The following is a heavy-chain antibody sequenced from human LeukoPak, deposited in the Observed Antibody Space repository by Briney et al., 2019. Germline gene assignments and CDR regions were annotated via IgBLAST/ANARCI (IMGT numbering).Heavy chain of an antibody. J-gene: IGHJ6*02. D-gene: IGHD2-15*01. V-gene: IGHV3-30*02. CDR3: AKPRYCSGGSCLEDYYYGMDV. CDR1: GFTFSSYG. CDR2: IRYDGSNK. Sequence: GGSLRLSCAASGFTFSSYGMHWARQAPGKGLEWVAFIRYDGSNKYYADSVKGRFTISRDNSKNTLYLQMNSLRAEDTAVYYCAKPRYCSGGSCLEDYYYGMDVWGQGTTVTVSS.